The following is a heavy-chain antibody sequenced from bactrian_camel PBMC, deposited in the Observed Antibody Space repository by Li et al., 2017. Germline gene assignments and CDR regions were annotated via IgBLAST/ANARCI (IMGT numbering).Heavy chain of an antibody. V-gene: IGHV3S45*01. Sequence: HVQLVESGGGSVQTGGSLTHSCAASEYAQGTNVMGWFRQTPGKERESVLGKEREAVAVVYIRGGLPYYADSVKGRFTISQDKAQKTVILQMNSLRPEDTAMYYCATREGQIRGDWYMDSWGKGTQVTVS. J-gene: IGHJ7*01. CDR2: VYIRGGLP. CDR1: EYAQGTNV. D-gene: IGHD6*01.